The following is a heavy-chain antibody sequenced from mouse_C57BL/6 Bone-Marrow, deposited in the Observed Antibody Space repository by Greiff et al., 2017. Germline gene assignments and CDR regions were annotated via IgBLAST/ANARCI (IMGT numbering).Heavy chain of an antibody. Sequence: VQLQQPGAELVKPGASVKLSCKASGYTFTSYWMHWVKQRPGRGLEWIGRIYPNSGGTKYNEKFTSKATLTVDKPSRTAYMQLSRLTSEDSAVDYCAREGGYAWYFDVWGTGTTVTVSS. CDR1: GYTFTSYW. D-gene: IGHD1-1*02. J-gene: IGHJ1*03. CDR3: AREGGYAWYFDV. V-gene: IGHV1-72*01. CDR2: IYPNSGGT.